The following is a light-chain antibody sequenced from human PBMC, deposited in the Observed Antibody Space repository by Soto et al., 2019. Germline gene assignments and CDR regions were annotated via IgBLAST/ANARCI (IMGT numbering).Light chain of an antibody. V-gene: IGKV1-5*03. Sequence: DIPMTQSPSTLSASVGDRVTITCRASQNIRSWLAWYQQKPGKAPELLIYSASGLESGVPSRFSGSGSGTEFTLTISSLQLDDFATYYCQEYNGNSGLTFGGGTKVEIK. CDR1: QNIRSW. CDR2: SAS. CDR3: QEYNGNSGLT. J-gene: IGKJ4*01.